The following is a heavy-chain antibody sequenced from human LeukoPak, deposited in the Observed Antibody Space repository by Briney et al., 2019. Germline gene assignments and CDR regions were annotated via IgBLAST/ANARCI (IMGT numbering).Heavy chain of an antibody. CDR2: IYYSGST. V-gene: IGHV4-59*01. J-gene: IGHJ4*02. D-gene: IGHD2-21*02. CDR3: ARGTSQAHCGGDCYSEYYFDY. Sequence: PSETLSLTCTVSGGSISSYYWSWIRQPPGKGLEWIGYIYYSGSTNYNPSLKSRVTISVDTSKNQFSLKLSSVTAADTAVYYCARGTSQAHCGGDCYSEYYFDYWGQGTLVTVSS. CDR1: GGSISSYY.